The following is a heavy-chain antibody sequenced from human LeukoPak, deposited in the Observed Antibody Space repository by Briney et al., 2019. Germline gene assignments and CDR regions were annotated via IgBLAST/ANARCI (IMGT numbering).Heavy chain of an antibody. J-gene: IGHJ4*02. D-gene: IGHD6-19*01. CDR1: GFTVSNNH. CDR2: ISSNGGST. Sequence: SGGSLRLSCAASGFTVSNNHMSWVRQAPGKGLEYVSAISSNGGSTYYADSVKGRFTISRDNSKNTLYLQMSSLRAEDTAVYYCVSSAGYSSGWHQYWGQGTLVTVSS. V-gene: IGHV3-64D*06. CDR3: VSSAGYSSGWHQY.